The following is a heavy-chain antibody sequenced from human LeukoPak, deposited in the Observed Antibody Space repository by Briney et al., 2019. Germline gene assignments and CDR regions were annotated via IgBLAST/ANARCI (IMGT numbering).Heavy chain of an antibody. Sequence: GGSLRLSCAASGFTFSSYEMNWVRQAPGKGLEWVSYISSSGSTIYYADSVKGRFTISRDNAKNSLYLQTNSLRAEDTAVYYCARDRGYYDSSGFGYWGQGTLVTVSS. D-gene: IGHD3-22*01. CDR3: ARDRGYYDSSGFGY. V-gene: IGHV3-48*03. J-gene: IGHJ4*02. CDR2: ISSSGSTI. CDR1: GFTFSSYE.